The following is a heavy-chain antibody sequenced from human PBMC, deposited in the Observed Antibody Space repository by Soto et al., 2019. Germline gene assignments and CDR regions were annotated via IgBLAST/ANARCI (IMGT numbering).Heavy chain of an antibody. V-gene: IGHV4-31*02. Sequence: SETLSLTCTVSGGSISSGGYYWSWIRQHPGKGLEWIGYIYYSGSTYYNPSLKSRVTISVDTSKNQFSLKLSSVTAADTAVYYCARVGYYDSSGYPSYYFDYWGQGTLVTVSS. CDR2: IYYSGST. D-gene: IGHD3-22*01. J-gene: IGHJ4*02. CDR3: ARVGYYDSSGYPSYYFDY. CDR1: GGSISSGGYY.